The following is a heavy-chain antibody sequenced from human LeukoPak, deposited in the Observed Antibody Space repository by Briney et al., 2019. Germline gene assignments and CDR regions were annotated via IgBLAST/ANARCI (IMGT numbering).Heavy chain of an antibody. D-gene: IGHD3-16*02. Sequence: ASVKVSCKASGYTFTSYAMNWVRQAPGQGLEWMGWIHPSTGNPTYAQAFTGRFVFSLDTSVSTTYLQISSLKTEDTAVYYCARAYQRLGQLSLPDYWGQGTLVTVSS. CDR3: ARAYQRLGQLSLPDY. CDR2: IHPSTGNP. J-gene: IGHJ4*02. CDR1: GYTFTSYA. V-gene: IGHV7-4-1*02.